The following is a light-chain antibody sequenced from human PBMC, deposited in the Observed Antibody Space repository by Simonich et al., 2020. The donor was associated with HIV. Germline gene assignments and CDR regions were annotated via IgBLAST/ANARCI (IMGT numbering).Light chain of an antibody. CDR1: SSDVGGYNY. CDR2: DVT. CDR3: SSYTSSSTVV. J-gene: IGLJ2*01. V-gene: IGLV2-14*01. Sequence: QSALTQPASVSGSPGQSITISCTGTSSDVGGYNYVSWYKQHPGKAPKLMIYDVTKRPSGVSNRVSGSKSGNTASLTISGLQAEDEADYYCSSYTSSSTVVFGGGTKLTVL.